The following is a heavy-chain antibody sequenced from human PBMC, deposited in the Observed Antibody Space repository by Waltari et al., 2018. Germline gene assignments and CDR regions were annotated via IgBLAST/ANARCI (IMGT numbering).Heavy chain of an antibody. J-gene: IGHJ5*02. CDR2: INWDGSST. V-gene: IGHV3-20*04. CDR1: GFPFDHYA. D-gene: IGHD4-4*01. CDR3: ARVNSNYVNWFDP. Sequence: EEQLVESGGGVVRPGGYLRLSCAASGFPFDHYAMAWVRQAPGKGLEWVSGINWDGSSTGYADSVKGRFTISRDNAKNSLHLHVNSLTAEDTAFYYCARVNSNYVNWFDPWGQGTLVIVSS.